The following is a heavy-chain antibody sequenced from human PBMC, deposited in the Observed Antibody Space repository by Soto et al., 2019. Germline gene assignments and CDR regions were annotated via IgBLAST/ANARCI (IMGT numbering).Heavy chain of an antibody. CDR2: IGSTSTYI. Sequence: EVQLVESGGGLVKPGGSLRLSCAGSGFTFNAYAMNWVRQAPGGGLEWGSSIGSTSTYIYYANSVRGRFTISRDNAKNSLCLQLNSLRAEDTAVYYCARGYRGVPSQYEVNDAFDVWGRGTMVTVSS. CDR3: ARGYRGVPSQYEVNDAFDV. D-gene: IGHD3-10*01. V-gene: IGHV3-21*01. CDR1: GFTFNAYA. J-gene: IGHJ3*01.